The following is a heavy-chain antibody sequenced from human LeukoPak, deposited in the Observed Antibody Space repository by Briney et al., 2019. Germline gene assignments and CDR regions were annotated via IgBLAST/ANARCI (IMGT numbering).Heavy chain of an antibody. CDR1: GYTLTELS. Sequence: EASVNVSCKVSGYTLTELSMHWVRQAPGKGLEWMGGFDPEDGETIYAQKFQGRVTMTEDTSTDTAYMELSSLRSEDTAVYYCARMRRYFDWLLARYYYYGMDVWGKGTTVTVSS. CDR3: ARMRRYFDWLLARYYYYGMDV. V-gene: IGHV1-24*01. CDR2: FDPEDGET. D-gene: IGHD3-9*01. J-gene: IGHJ6*04.